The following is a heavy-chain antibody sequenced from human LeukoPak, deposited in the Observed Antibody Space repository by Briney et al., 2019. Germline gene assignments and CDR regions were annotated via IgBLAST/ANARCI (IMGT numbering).Heavy chain of an antibody. CDR1: GGSISSSSYY. D-gene: IGHD3-3*01. Sequence: SETLSLTCTVSGGSISSSSYYWGWIRQPPGKGLEWIGYIYYSGSTNYNPSLKSRVTISVDTSKNQFSLKLSSVTAADTAVYYCARVGGNNYDFWSQPTQYYFDYWGQGTLVTVSS. V-gene: IGHV4-61*05. CDR2: IYYSGST. J-gene: IGHJ4*02. CDR3: ARVGGNNYDFWSQPTQYYFDY.